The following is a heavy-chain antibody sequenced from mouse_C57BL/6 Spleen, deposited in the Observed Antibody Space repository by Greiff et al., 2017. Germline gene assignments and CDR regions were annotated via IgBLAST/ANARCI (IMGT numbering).Heavy chain of an antibody. CDR3: TVLTTVVARDAMDY. D-gene: IGHD1-1*01. V-gene: IGHV1-15*01. J-gene: IGHJ4*01. Sequence: VQVVESGAELVRPGASVTLSCKASGYTFTDYEMHWVKQTPVHGLEWIGAIDPETGGTAYNQKFKGKAILTADKSSSTAYMELRSLTSEDSAVYYCTVLTTVVARDAMDYWGQGTSVTVSS. CDR2: IDPETGGT. CDR1: GYTFTDYE.